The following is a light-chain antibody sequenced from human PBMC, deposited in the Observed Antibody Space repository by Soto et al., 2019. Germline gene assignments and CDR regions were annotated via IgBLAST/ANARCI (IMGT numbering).Light chain of an antibody. J-gene: IGLJ2*01. V-gene: IGLV2-8*01. CDR2: EVT. CDR1: SGDVGGYDY. Sequence: SVLTQPPSASGSPGQSVTISCTGTSGDVGGYDYVSWYQHHPGRAPKLLIYEVTKRPSGVPGRFSGSKSGNTASLTVSGLLAEDEADYYCTSYAGTDPLGVVFGGGTKLTVL. CDR3: TSYAGTDPLGVV.